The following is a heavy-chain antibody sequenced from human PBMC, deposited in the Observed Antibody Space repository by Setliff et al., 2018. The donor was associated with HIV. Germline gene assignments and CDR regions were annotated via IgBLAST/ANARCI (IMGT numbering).Heavy chain of an antibody. V-gene: IGHV4-39*01. CDR2: FYYNGDS. D-gene: IGHD3-22*01. Sequence: PSETLSLTCTVSGDSVNDRSYFWGWIRQPPGKGLEWIGTFYYNGDSRYNPSLKSRVTISVDTSKNQFSLKLNSVTAADTAVYHCARGDTYYHDSSGYVKSALDCFDIWGQGTMVTVSS. CDR1: GDSVNDRSYF. J-gene: IGHJ3*02. CDR3: ARGDTYYHDSSGYVKSALDCFDI.